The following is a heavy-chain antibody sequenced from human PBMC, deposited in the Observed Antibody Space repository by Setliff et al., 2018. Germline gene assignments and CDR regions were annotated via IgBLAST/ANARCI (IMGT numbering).Heavy chain of an antibody. CDR2: ISRGGNTI. CDR3: AREVVGAPSAFDI. CDR1: GFTFSDYY. Sequence: GGSLRLSCAASGFTFSDYYMTWIRQAPGKGLEWVSYISRGGNTIYYADSVKGRFTISRDNARDSLFLRMNTLRAEDTAVYYCAREVVGAPSAFDIWG. V-gene: IGHV3-11*04. J-gene: IGHJ3*02. D-gene: IGHD1-26*01.